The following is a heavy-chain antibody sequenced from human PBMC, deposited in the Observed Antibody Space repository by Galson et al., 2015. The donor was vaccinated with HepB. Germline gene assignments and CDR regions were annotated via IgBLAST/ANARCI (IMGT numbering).Heavy chain of an antibody. D-gene: IGHD6-13*01. CDR1: GGSISSYY. V-gene: IGHV4-59*01. CDR3: ARVGYSWSHRYWYFDL. CDR2: IYYSGST. J-gene: IGHJ2*01. Sequence: ETLSLTCTVSGGSISSYYWSWIRQPPGKGLEWIGYIYYSGSTNYNPSLKSRVTISVDTSKNQFSLKLSSVTAADTAVYYCARVGYSWSHRYWYFDLWGRGTLVTVSS.